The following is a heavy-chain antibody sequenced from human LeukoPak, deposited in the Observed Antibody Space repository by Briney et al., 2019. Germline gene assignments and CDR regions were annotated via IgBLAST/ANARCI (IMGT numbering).Heavy chain of an antibody. CDR1: GFTFSDYL. V-gene: IGHV3-7*01. J-gene: IGHJ6*04. CDR2: IKEDGSEK. D-gene: IGHD3-10*02. CDR3: AELGITMIGGV. Sequence: GGSLRLSCAASGFTFSDYLMSWVRQAPGKGLEWVANIKEDGSEKNYVDSVKGRFTISRDNAKNSLYLQMNSLRAEDTAVYYCAELGITMIGGVWGKGTTVTISS.